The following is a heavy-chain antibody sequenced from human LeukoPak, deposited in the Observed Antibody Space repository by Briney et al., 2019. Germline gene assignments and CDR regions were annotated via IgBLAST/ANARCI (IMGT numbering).Heavy chain of an antibody. CDR1: GFTFSSYA. D-gene: IGHD6-13*01. Sequence: GGSLRLSCAASGFTFSSYAMHWVRQAPGKGLEYVSAISSNGGSTYYANSVKGRFTISRDNSKNTLYLQMGSLRAEEMAVYYCARGPYIAAANGYYYYYYMDVWGKGTTVTVSS. CDR2: ISSNGGST. J-gene: IGHJ6*03. V-gene: IGHV3-64*01. CDR3: ARGPYIAAANGYYYYYYMDV.